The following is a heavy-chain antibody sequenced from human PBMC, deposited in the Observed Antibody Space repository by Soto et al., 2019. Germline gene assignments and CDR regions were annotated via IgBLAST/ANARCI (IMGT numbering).Heavy chain of an antibody. CDR2: IISRSSYI. CDR3: ERDPDIAARLKAYYYYSMDV. D-gene: IGHD6-6*01. CDR1: GFTFSSYS. Sequence: ELQLVESGGGLVKPWRSLRLPCAASGFTFSSYSMNWVRQAPGKGLEWVSAIISRSSYIYYADSLKGRFTISRDNAKNSLSLQMNSVRAEDTAVYYCERDPDIAARLKAYYYYSMDVWGQGTTVTVSS. J-gene: IGHJ6*02. V-gene: IGHV3-21*01.